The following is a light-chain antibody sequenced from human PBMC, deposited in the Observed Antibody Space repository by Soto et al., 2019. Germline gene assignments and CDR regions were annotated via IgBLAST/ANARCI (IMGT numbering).Light chain of an antibody. V-gene: IGLV2-11*01. J-gene: IGLJ1*01. CDR1: SSDVGGYNY. CDR2: DVT. CDR3: CSYADNYFYV. Sequence: QSVLTQPRSVSGSAGQSVTISCTGTSSDVGGYNYVSWYQHHPGKAPKLIVYDVTQRPSGIPDRFSGSKSGNTASLTISGLQPDDEADYHCCSYADNYFYVFGSGTKVTVL.